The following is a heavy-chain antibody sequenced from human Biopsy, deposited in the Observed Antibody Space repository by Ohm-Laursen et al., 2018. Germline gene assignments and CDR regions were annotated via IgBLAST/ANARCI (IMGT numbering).Heavy chain of an antibody. D-gene: IGHD1-14*01. J-gene: IGHJ4*02. CDR1: TCTFNSYG. V-gene: IGHV1-69*04. Sequence: EASVKVSCKASTCTFNSYGIIWVRQAPGQGLEWMGRIIPILRTTAYAQTFLGRVTITAGTTTSTVDMELTSLTSDDTAVYFCAREGIRYHLPCDDWGQGTLVTVSS. CDR2: IIPILRTT. CDR3: AREGIRYHLPCDD.